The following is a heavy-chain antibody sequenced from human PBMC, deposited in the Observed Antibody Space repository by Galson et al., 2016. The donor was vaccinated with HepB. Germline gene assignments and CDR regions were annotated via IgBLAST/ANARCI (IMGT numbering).Heavy chain of an antibody. Sequence: SVKVSCKVSGYTFINYAISWVRQAPGQGLEWMGWINPYTGHTKYAHKLQGRVTLTTDTSTATAYMELGSLTSGDTAVYFCARGSVYCGDDCFSERFDPWGRGTLVTVSS. J-gene: IGHJ5*02. CDR3: ARGSVYCGDDCFSERFDP. V-gene: IGHV1-18*04. CDR1: GYTFINYA. CDR2: INPYTGHT. D-gene: IGHD2-21*02.